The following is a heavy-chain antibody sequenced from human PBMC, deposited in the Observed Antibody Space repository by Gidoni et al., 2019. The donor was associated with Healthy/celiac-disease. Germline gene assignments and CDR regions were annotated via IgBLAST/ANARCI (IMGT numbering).Heavy chain of an antibody. J-gene: IGHJ5*02. V-gene: IGHV3-7*03. CDR1: GFTFISHW. CDR2: IKQDGSEK. D-gene: IGHD3-22*01. CDR3: AREAPMGGYYDSSGYYRWFDP. Sequence: EVQLVESGGGLVQPGGSLRLSCAASGFTFISHWLSWVRQAPGKGLEWVANIKQDGSEKYYVDSVKGRFTISRDNAKNSLYLQMNSLRAEDTAVYYCAREAPMGGYYDSSGYYRWFDPWGQGTLVTVSS.